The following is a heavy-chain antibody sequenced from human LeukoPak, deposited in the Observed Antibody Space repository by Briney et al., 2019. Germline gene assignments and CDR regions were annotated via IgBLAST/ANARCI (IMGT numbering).Heavy chain of an antibody. D-gene: IGHD3-22*01. Sequence: ASVRVSCKPSGYTFTGYYIHWVRQAPGQGLEWMGWINPNSGGTNYAQKFQGRVTMTRDTSIGTAYMELSRLRSDDTAVYYCARKDSYYDSSGYDYWGQGTLVTVSS. J-gene: IGHJ4*02. CDR2: INPNSGGT. CDR1: GYTFTGYY. V-gene: IGHV1-2*02. CDR3: ARKDSYYDSSGYDY.